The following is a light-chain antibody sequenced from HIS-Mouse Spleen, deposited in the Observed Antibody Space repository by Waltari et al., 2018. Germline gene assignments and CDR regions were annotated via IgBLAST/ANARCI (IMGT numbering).Light chain of an antibody. Sequence: QSVLTQPPSASGTPGQRVTISCSGSSSNIGSNYVYWYQQLPGTAPKLLICRNNQRRSGVHTRFSGSWSGASAFLASSGLRSEEEADYYCAAWDDSLSGPVFGGGTKLTVL. V-gene: IGLV1-47*01. CDR1: SSNIGSNY. CDR2: RNN. CDR3: AAWDDSLSGPV. J-gene: IGLJ3*02.